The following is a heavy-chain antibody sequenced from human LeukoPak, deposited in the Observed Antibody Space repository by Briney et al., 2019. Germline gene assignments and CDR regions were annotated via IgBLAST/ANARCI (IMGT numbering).Heavy chain of an antibody. V-gene: IGHV3-66*01. CDR2: IYSGGST. Sequence: GGSLRLSCAASGFTVSSNYMSWVRQAPGKGLEWVSVIYSGGSTYYADSVKGKFTISRDNSKNTLYLQMNSLRAEDTAVYYCARDETAVAGGTNWFDPWGQGTLVTVSS. D-gene: IGHD6-19*01. J-gene: IGHJ5*02. CDR1: GFTVSSNY. CDR3: ARDETAVAGGTNWFDP.